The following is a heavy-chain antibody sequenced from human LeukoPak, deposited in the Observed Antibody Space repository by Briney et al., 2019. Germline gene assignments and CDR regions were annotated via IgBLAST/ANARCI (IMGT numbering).Heavy chain of an antibody. Sequence: GGSLRLSCAASGFTFSSYEMNWVRQAPGKGLEWVSYISSSGSTIYHADSVKGRFTISRDNAKNSLYLQMNSLRAEDTAVYYCASSRDGYNWRDFDYWGQGTLVTVSS. V-gene: IGHV3-48*03. CDR3: ASSRDGYNWRDFDY. D-gene: IGHD5-24*01. CDR2: ISSSGSTI. J-gene: IGHJ4*02. CDR1: GFTFSSYE.